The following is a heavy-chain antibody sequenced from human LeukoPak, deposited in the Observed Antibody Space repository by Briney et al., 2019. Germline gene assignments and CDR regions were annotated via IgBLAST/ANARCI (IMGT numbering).Heavy chain of an antibody. D-gene: IGHD3-10*01. CDR1: GFTVSSNY. J-gene: IGHJ5*02. CDR2: IYSGGST. CDR3: AKDRVGYYGSGSSRFDP. Sequence: GGSLRLSCAASGFTVSSNYMSWVRQAPGKGLEWVSVIYSGGSTYYADSVKGRFTISRDNSKNTLYLQMNSLRAEDTAVYYCAKDRVGYYGSGSSRFDPWGQGTLVTVSS. V-gene: IGHV3-66*01.